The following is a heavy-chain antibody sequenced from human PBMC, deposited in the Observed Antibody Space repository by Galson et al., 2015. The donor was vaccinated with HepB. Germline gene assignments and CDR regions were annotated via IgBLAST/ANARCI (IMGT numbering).Heavy chain of an antibody. Sequence: TLSLTCAVSGASISSGGYSWSWIRQPPGKGLEWLGYIYHTGSTYYNPSLKSRVTISVDRSKNQFSLKLSSATAADMAVYYCARGAAIYYFGMDVWGQGTTVTVSS. D-gene: IGHD3-3*01. V-gene: IGHV4-30-2*01. CDR1: GASISSGGYS. CDR2: IYHTGST. CDR3: ARGAAIYYFGMDV. J-gene: IGHJ6*02.